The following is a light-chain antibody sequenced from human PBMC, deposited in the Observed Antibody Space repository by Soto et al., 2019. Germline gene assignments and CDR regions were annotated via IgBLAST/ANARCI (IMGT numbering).Light chain of an antibody. CDR1: QDISNY. CDR2: DAS. Sequence: DIQMTQSPSSLSASVGDRVTITCQARQDISNYLNWYQQKPGKAPKLLIYDASNFETGVPSRFSGRGSGTDFTVTISSLQPEVITTYSCTQYVNHPITFGQGTRLEIK. J-gene: IGKJ5*01. CDR3: TQYVNHPIT. V-gene: IGKV1-33*01.